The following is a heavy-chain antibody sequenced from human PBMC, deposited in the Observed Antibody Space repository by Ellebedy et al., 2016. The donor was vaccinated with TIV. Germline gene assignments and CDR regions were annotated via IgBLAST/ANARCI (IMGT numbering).Heavy chain of an antibody. CDR2: MNPNSGNT. D-gene: IGHD5-24*01. CDR3: ARGRDGYNLYIEPHFDY. J-gene: IGHJ4*02. V-gene: IGHV1-8*02. Sequence: ASVKVSCXASGGTFSSYAISWVRQAPGQGLEWMGWMNPNSGNTGYAQKFQGRVTMTRNTSISTAYMELSSLRSEDTAVYYCARGRDGYNLYIEPHFDYWGQGTLVTVSS. CDR1: GGTFSSYA.